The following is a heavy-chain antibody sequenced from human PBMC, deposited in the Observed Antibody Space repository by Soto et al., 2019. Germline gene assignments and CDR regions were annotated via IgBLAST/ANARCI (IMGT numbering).Heavy chain of an antibody. V-gene: IGHV3-23*01. CDR2: ISGSGGST. J-gene: IGHJ4*02. CDR3: AKDPVGRQSLN. CDR1: GFTFSSYA. Sequence: GGSLRLSCAASGFTFSSYAMSWVRQAPEKGLEWVSAISGSGGSTYYADSVKGRFTISRDNSKNTLYLQMNSLRAEDTAVYYCAKDPVGRQSLNWGQGTLVTVSS. D-gene: IGHD2-2*01.